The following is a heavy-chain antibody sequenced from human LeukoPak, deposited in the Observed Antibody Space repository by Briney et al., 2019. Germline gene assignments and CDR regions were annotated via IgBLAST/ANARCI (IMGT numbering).Heavy chain of an antibody. Sequence: GGSLRLSCAASGFTFSSYGMHWVRQAPGKGLEWVAFIRYDGSNKYYADSVKGRFTISRDNSKNTLYLQMNSLRAEDTAVYYCAKTEASSGYYYYYYYMDVWGKGTTVTISS. V-gene: IGHV3-30*02. J-gene: IGHJ6*03. D-gene: IGHD3-22*01. CDR3: AKTEASSGYYYYYYYMDV. CDR1: GFTFSSYG. CDR2: IRYDGSNK.